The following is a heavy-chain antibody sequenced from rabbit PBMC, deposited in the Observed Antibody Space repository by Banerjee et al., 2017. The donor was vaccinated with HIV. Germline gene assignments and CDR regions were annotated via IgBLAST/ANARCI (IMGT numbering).Heavy chain of an antibody. CDR2: IYGDSSGTT. CDR1: GFDFSNYYM. J-gene: IGHJ4*01. CDR3: ARDLAGVIGGNFGL. V-gene: IGHV1S45*01. D-gene: IGHD4-1*01. Sequence: QEQLKESGGGLVQPGGSLKLSCKASGFDFSNYYMNWVRQAPGKGLEWIACIYGDSSGTTYYASWAKGRFTISKTSSTTVTLQMTSLTAADTATHFCARDLAGVIGGNFGLWGPGTLVTVS.